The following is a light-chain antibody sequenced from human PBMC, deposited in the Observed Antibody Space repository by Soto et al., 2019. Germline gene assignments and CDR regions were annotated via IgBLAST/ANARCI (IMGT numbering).Light chain of an antibody. Sequence: QSVLAQPPSVSGSPGQSVTISCTGTSTDFVSYNRVSWYQQPPGTAPKLMIYEVSKRPSGVSNRFSGSKSGNTASLTISGLQTEDDSHYYCCSYANGNTLLFGGGTKVTVL. CDR2: EVS. CDR1: STDFVSYNR. J-gene: IGLJ2*01. CDR3: CSYANGNTLL. V-gene: IGLV2-18*02.